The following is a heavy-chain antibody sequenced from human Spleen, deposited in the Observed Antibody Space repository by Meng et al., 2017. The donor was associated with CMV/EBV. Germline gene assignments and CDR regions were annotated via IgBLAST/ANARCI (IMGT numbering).Heavy chain of an antibody. Sequence: SGYTFTNYGISWVRQAPGQGLEWMGWISAYNGDTNYAQKFQGRVTMTTDTFTSIAYMELRSLRSDDTAVYYCARGGFGELMAYYFDYWGQGTLVTVSS. J-gene: IGHJ4*02. V-gene: IGHV1-18*01. CDR2: ISAYNGDT. D-gene: IGHD3-10*01. CDR3: ARGGFGELMAYYFDY. CDR1: GYTFTNYG.